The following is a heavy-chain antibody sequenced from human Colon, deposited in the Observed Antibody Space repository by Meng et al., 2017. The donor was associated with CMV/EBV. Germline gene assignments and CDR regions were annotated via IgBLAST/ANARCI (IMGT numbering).Heavy chain of an antibody. CDR1: GFTLRSSA. Sequence: GESLKISCAASGFTLRSSAMTWVRQAPGKGLEWVSSISGSGSTTYYADSVKGRFSISRDNSKNTVSLQMNSLRAEDTAVYYCAKGLFAAGSLVYFDFWGQGTLVTVSS. J-gene: IGHJ4*02. CDR3: AKGLFAAGSLVYFDF. D-gene: IGHD6-19*01. CDR2: ISGSGSTT. V-gene: IGHV3-23*01.